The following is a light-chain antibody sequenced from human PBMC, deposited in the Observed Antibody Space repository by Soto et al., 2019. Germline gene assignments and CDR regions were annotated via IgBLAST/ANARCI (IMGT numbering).Light chain of an antibody. CDR3: QQYDSLAQCT. CDR1: QDIKNY. CDR2: GAS. V-gene: IGKV1-33*01. Sequence: DIPMTQSPSSLSASVGDRVPITCQASQDIKNYLNWYQQKPGKAPKLLIYGASNLETGVPSRFSGGGSGTDFTFTITSLQPEDFATYDCQQYDSLAQCTFGGGTKVEIE. J-gene: IGKJ4*01.